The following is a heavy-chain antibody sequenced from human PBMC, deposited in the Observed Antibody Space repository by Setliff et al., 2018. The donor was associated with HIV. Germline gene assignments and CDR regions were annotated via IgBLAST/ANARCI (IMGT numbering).Heavy chain of an antibody. J-gene: IGHJ4*02. CDR1: GFTFSASY. CDR3: ARVITVLRSSDWSYYFDY. CDR2: ISSSGATI. Sequence: PGGSLRFSCAASGFTFSASYMTWIRQAPGKGLEWVAHISSSGATIYYVDSVKGRFTISRDNAANSLYLQMNSLRVEDTAVYFCARVITVLRSSDWSYYFDYWGQGTLVTVSS. V-gene: IGHV3-11*01. D-gene: IGHD3-9*01.